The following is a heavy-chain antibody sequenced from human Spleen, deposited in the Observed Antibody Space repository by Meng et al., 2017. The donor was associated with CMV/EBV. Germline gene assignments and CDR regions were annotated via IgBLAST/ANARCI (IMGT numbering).Heavy chain of an antibody. CDR2: INPNTGGT. Sequence: QVPLVQAGADVKKPGASVKVSCKASGYTFTGNYIHWVRQAPGQGLEWMGRINPNTGGTNYAQKFQGRVTMTRDTSISTAYMELSRLRSDDTAVYFCARELMVRGGPSAYWGQGTLVTVSS. J-gene: IGHJ4*02. V-gene: IGHV1-2*06. D-gene: IGHD3-10*01. CDR1: GYTFTGNY. CDR3: ARELMVRGGPSAY.